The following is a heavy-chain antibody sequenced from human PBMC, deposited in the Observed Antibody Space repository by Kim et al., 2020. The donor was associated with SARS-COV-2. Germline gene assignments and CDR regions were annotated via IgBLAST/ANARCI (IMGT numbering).Heavy chain of an antibody. D-gene: IGHD3-16*02. V-gene: IGHV1-18*01. CDR1: GYSFSTYG. Sequence: ASVKVSCKASGYSFSTYGINWVRQAPGQGLEWMGWISAYNGDTRSAQNLQGRLSMTTDTSSPTAYMELRSLTSDDTAIYYCSSGDGLWSFRSTFDYFGQ. CDR3: SSGDGLWSFRSTFDY. CDR2: ISAYNGDT. J-gene: IGHJ4*02.